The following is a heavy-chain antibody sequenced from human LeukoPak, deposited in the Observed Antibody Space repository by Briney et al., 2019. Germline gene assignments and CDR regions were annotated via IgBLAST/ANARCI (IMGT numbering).Heavy chain of an antibody. D-gene: IGHD6-13*01. Sequence: SETLSLTCTVSGGSISSYYRSWIRQPPGKGLEWIGYIYYSGSTNYNPSLKSRVTISVDTSKNQFSLKLSSVTAADTAVYYCARSPYSRRRHFDYWGQGTLVTVSS. CDR1: GGSISSYY. CDR3: ARSPYSRRRHFDY. J-gene: IGHJ4*02. CDR2: IYYSGST. V-gene: IGHV4-59*08.